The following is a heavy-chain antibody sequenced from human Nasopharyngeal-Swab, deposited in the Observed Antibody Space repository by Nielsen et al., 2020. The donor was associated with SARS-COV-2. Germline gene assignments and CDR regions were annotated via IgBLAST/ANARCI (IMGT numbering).Heavy chain of an antibody. CDR2: IYYSGST. CDR3: ARVLWFGELPYYYYYYMDV. Sequence: SETLSLTCTVSGGSISSSSYYWGWIRQPPGKGLEWIGSIYYSGSTYYNPSLKSRVTISVDTSKNQFSLKLSSVTAADTAEYYCARVLWFGELPYYYYYYMDVWGKGTTVTVSS. CDR1: GGSISSSSYY. D-gene: IGHD3-10*01. J-gene: IGHJ6*03. V-gene: IGHV4-39*01.